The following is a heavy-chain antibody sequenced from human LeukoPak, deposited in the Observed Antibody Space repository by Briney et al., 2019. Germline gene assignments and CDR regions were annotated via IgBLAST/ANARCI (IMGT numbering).Heavy chain of an antibody. J-gene: IGHJ6*03. D-gene: IGHD2-2*01. CDR3: ARDLSSTSSYYYYYYMDV. Sequence: GGSLRLSCAASGFAFSSYWMSWVRQAPGKGLEWVASIKQDGSEKYYVDSVKGRFTISRDNAKNSLYLQMNSLRAEDTAVYYCARDLSSTSSYYYYYYMDVWGKGTTVTVSS. CDR1: GFAFSSYW. V-gene: IGHV3-7*01. CDR2: IKQDGSEK.